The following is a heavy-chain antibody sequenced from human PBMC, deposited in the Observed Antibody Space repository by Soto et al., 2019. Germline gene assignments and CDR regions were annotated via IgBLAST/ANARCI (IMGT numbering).Heavy chain of an antibody. CDR3: ARGPIYGSGSYLSDP. CDR2: MNPNSGNT. Sequence: ASGKVSLKASGYTFTSFDINWVGPGTRQGLEWMGWMNPNSGNTGYAQKFQGRVTMTRDTSISTAYMELNSLTSEDTAVYYCARGPIYGSGSYLSDPWGQGTLVTVSS. D-gene: IGHD3-10*01. V-gene: IGHV1-8*01. CDR1: GYTFTSFD. J-gene: IGHJ5*02.